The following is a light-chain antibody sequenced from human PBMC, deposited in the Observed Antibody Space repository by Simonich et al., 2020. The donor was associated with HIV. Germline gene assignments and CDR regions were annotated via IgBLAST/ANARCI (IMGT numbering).Light chain of an antibody. CDR1: QSISSY. CDR2: AAS. V-gene: IGKV1-39*01. Sequence: DIQMTQSPSSLSASVGDRVTITCRASQSISSYLNWYQQNPGKAPKLLIYAASTLQSGVPSRFSGSGSGTDFTLTISSLQPEDFATYYCQQANTFPRTFGQGTKVEIK. CDR3: QQANTFPRT. J-gene: IGKJ1*01.